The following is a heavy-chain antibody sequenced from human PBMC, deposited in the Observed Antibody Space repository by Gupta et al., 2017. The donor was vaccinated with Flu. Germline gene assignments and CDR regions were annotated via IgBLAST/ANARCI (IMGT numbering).Heavy chain of an antibody. J-gene: IGHJ4*02. D-gene: IGHD6-19*01. Sequence: QVQLQESGPGLVKPSQTLSPTCTVSGGSISSGGFYWSWIRQHPGKGLEWIGYIYYSGSTYYNPSLKSRVTISVDTSKNQFSLKLSSVTAADTAVYYCARVESSGWRQGGMEYYFDYWGQGTLVTVSS. V-gene: IGHV4-31*03. CDR3: ARVESSGWRQGGMEYYFDY. CDR1: GGSISSGGFY. CDR2: IYYSGST.